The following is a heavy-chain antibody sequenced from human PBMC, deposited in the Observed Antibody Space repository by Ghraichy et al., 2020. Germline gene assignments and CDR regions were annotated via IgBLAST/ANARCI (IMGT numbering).Heavy chain of an antibody. CDR1: GFTFSNYW. Sequence: VGSLRLSCAASGFTFSNYWMSWVRQAPGKGLEWVANIKEDGSEKYYGDSVKGRFTIFRDNAKNSLYLQMNSLRAEDTAVYYCARFRPFDYWGQGTLVTVSS. CDR3: ARFRPFDY. V-gene: IGHV3-7*01. CDR2: IKEDGSEK. J-gene: IGHJ4*02.